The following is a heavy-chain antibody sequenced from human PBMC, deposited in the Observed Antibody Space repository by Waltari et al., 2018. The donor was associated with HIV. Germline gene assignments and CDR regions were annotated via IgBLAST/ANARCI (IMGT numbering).Heavy chain of an antibody. CDR3: ARGLGPRMAVQYFFDM. Sequence: QVHLQESGPGLVKSSKTLSLTCTASNGSVNNHLYSWTWIRQAPGRGLEWIGYVYYSGSTNYNPSLKSRVSISIDTSKNQFFLRVTSLTSADTAVYFCARGLGPRMAVQYFFDMWGQGTVVTV. CDR2: VYYSGST. V-gene: IGHV4-61*01. J-gene: IGHJ1*01. D-gene: IGHD3-9*01. CDR1: NGSVNNHLYS.